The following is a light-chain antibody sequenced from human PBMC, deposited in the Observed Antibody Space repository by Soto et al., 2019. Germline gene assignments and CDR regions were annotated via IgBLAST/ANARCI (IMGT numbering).Light chain of an antibody. CDR3: SSYAAANNVVV. V-gene: IGLV2-8*01. Sequence: QSVLAQPPSASGSPGQSVTISCTGTSSDIGGYDYVSWYQQFPGRAPKLIIYEVNQRPSGVPERFSGSKSGNTASLTVSGLQTEDEAEYFCSSYAAANNVVVFGGGTK. CDR2: EVN. J-gene: IGLJ2*01. CDR1: SSDIGGYDY.